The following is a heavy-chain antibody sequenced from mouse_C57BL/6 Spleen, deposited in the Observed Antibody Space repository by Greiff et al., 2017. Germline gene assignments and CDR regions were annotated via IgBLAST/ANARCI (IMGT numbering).Heavy chain of an antibody. Sequence: VQLQQSGAELVRPGTSVKVSCKASGYAFTNYLIEWVKQRPGQGLEWIGVINPGSGGTNYNEKFKGKATLTADKSSSTAYMQLSSLTSEDSAVYFCARGTYGNPYFDYWGQGTTLTVSS. V-gene: IGHV1-54*01. CDR3: ARGTYGNPYFDY. CDR1: GYAFTNYL. D-gene: IGHD2-10*02. CDR2: INPGSGGT. J-gene: IGHJ2*01.